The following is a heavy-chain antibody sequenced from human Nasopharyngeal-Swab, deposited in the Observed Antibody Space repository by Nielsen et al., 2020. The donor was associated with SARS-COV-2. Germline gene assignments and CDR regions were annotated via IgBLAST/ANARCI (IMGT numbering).Heavy chain of an antibody. CDR1: GFTFSSYW. J-gene: IGHJ4*02. Sequence: GESLKISCAASGFTFSSYWMSWVRQAPGKGLEWVANIKQDGSEKYYVDSVKGRFTISRDNAKNSLYLQMNSLRAEDTAVYYCARVPTPYYDSSGAFDYWGQGTLVTVSS. CDR2: IKQDGSEK. CDR3: ARVPTPYYDSSGAFDY. V-gene: IGHV3-7*01. D-gene: IGHD3-22*01.